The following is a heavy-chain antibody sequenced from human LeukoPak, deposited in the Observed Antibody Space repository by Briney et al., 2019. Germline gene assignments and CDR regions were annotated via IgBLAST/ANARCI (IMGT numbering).Heavy chain of an antibody. Sequence: SETLSLTCAVYGGSFSGYYWRWIRQPPGKGLEWIGDVNHSGSTNYNPSLKSRVTISVDTSKNQFSLKLSSVTAADTAVYYCARDLYGSGSYYDYAFDIWGQGTMVTVSS. CDR3: ARDLYGSGSYYDYAFDI. CDR2: VNHSGST. V-gene: IGHV4-34*01. J-gene: IGHJ3*02. D-gene: IGHD3-10*01. CDR1: GGSFSGYY.